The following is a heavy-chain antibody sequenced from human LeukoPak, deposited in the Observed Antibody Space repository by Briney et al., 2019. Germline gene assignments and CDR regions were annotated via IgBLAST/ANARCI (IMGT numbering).Heavy chain of an antibody. CDR2: IYYSGST. V-gene: IGHV4-59*01. D-gene: IGHD6-13*01. Sequence: NPSETLSLTCAVSGGSISSYYWSWIRQPPGKGLEWIGYIYYSGSTNYNPSLKIRVTISVDTSKNQFSLKLSSVTAADTAVYYCARQYSSSWYSNWFDPWGQGTLVTVSS. J-gene: IGHJ5*02. CDR1: GGSISSYY. CDR3: ARQYSSSWYSNWFDP.